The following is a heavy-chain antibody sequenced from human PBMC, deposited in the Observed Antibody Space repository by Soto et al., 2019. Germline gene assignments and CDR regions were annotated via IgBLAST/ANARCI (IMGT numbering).Heavy chain of an antibody. CDR1: GYSFTSYW. V-gene: IGHV5-51*01. CDR3: ARLPYYYDSSGYYSPYYYGMDV. Sequence: GESLKISCKGSGYSFTSYWIGWVSQMPGKGLEWMGIIYPGDSDTRYSPSFQGQVTISADKSISTAYLQWSSLKASDTAMYYCARLPYYYDSSGYYSPYYYGMDVWGQGTTVTVSS. CDR2: IYPGDSDT. J-gene: IGHJ6*02. D-gene: IGHD3-22*01.